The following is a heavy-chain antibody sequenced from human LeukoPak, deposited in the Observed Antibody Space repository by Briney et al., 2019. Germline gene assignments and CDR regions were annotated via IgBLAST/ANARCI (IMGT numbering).Heavy chain of an antibody. CDR2: IYHSGST. J-gene: IGHJ4*02. D-gene: IGHD2-2*01. CDR3: ARSRDYPAFDY. CDR1: GGSISSGGYS. Sequence: KPSETLSLACAVSGGSISSGGYSWSWIRQPPGEGLEWIGYIYHSGSTYYNPSLKSRVTISVDRSKNQFSLKLSSVTAADTAVYYCARSRDYPAFDYWGQGTLVTVSS. V-gene: IGHV4-30-2*01.